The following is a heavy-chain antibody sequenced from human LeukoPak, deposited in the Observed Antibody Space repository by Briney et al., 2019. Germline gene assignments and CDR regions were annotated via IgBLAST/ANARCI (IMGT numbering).Heavy chain of an antibody. CDR3: AKGSRGSGTYYFDY. CDR1: RFTFSTYA. Sequence: GGSLRLSCAASRFTFSTYAMTWVRQAPGKGLEWVSSISAGGGSTYYADSVKGRFTISRDSSKNTLYLQMNSLRAEDTAVYYCAKGSRGSGTYYFDYWGQGTLVTVSS. CDR2: ISAGGGST. V-gene: IGHV3-23*01. D-gene: IGHD1-26*01. J-gene: IGHJ4*02.